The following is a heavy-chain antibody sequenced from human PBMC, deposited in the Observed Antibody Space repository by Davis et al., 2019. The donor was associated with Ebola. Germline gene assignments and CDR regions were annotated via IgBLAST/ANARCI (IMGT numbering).Heavy chain of an antibody. CDR1: GNSFTSHW. J-gene: IGHJ3*02. CDR3: ASLRRTITGMDDSFEI. V-gene: IGHV5-51*01. Sequence: GESLKISCKDSGNSFTSHWIGWVRQMPGKGLEWMGLIYTGDSDTRYSPSFRGQVTISADKSTKTAFLQWSSLKASDTGIYYCASLRRTITGMDDSFEIWGQGTMVTVSS. CDR2: IYTGDSDT. D-gene: IGHD7-27*01.